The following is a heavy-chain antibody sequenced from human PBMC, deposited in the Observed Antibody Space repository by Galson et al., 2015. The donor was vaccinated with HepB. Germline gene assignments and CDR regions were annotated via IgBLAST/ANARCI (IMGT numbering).Heavy chain of an antibody. CDR2: IYSGGGT. D-gene: IGHD3-22*01. CDR1: GFTVSTSY. J-gene: IGHJ2*01. CDR3: AKDGRRTKQYYYDTSGNWYFDL. V-gene: IGHV3-53*01. Sequence: SLRLSCAASGFTVSTSYMSWVRQAPGKGLEWFSIIYSGGGTFYADSVKGRFTISRDNSKNTVYLQMNSLRAEDTAVYYCAKDGRRTKQYYYDTSGNWYFDLWGRGTLVTVSS.